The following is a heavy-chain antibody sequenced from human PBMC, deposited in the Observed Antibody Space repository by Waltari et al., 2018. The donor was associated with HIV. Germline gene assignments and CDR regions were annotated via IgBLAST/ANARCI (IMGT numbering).Heavy chain of an antibody. J-gene: IGHJ2*01. D-gene: IGHD1-26*01. Sequence: QLQLQESGPGLVKPSETLSLTCTVTGGSISNSNYFLGWIRQPPGKGLAWIGRIYYSGRSYYNPSLKSRVTISVDTSKNQFSLKLSSVTATDTAVYYCARHALRVGASYWYFDLWGRGTLVTVSS. V-gene: IGHV4-39*01. CDR3: ARHALRVGASYWYFDL. CDR2: IYYSGRS. CDR1: GGSISNSNYF.